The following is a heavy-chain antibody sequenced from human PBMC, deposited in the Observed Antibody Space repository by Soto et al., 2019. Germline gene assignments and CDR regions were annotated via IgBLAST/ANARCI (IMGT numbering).Heavy chain of an antibody. CDR3: AKDLPRGDFEYYYDISGYYTGFDY. CDR2: ISGSGGST. J-gene: IGHJ4*02. V-gene: IGHV3-23*01. CDR1: GFTFSSYA. D-gene: IGHD3-22*01. Sequence: EVQLLESGGGLVQPGGSLRLSCAASGFTFSSYAMSWVRQAPGKGLEWVSAISGSGGSTYYADSGKGRFTISRDNSKNTLYLQMNSLRADDTAVSYCAKDLPRGDFEYYYDISGYYTGFDYWGQGTLVTVSS.